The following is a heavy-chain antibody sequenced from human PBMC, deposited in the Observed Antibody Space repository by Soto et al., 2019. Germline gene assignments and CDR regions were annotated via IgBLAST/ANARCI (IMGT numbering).Heavy chain of an antibody. CDR1: GGSLSNNDY. CDR3: AKVGGWAYYYYLDV. CDR2: TFYGGTT. Sequence: QLQVQESGPGLVKPSETLSLTCSVSGGSLSNNDYWAWIRQPPGKGLEWVGSTFYGGTTYYSPSLKSRLSISVDASKNQFSLKLSSVTAADTAVYYCAKVGGWAYYYYLDVWGKGTTVTVSS. J-gene: IGHJ6*03. V-gene: IGHV4-39*02. D-gene: IGHD6-19*01.